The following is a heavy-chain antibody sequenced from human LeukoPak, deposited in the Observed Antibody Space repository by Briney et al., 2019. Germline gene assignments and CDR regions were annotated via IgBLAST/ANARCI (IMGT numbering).Heavy chain of an antibody. CDR1: GYTLTELS. V-gene: IGHV1-24*01. CDR2: FDPEDGET. Sequence: GASVKVSCKVSGYTLTELSMHWVRQAPGKGLEWMGGFDPEDGETIYAQKFQGRVTMTTDTSTSTAYMELRSLRSDDTAVYYCARVGYFYGSGSQTGGYLDYWGQGTLVTVSS. CDR3: ARVGYFYGSGSQTGGYLDY. D-gene: IGHD3-10*01. J-gene: IGHJ4*02.